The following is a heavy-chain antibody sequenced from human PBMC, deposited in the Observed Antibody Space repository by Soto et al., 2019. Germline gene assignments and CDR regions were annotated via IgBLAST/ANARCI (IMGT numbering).Heavy chain of an antibody. V-gene: IGHV3-23*01. CDR2: IGGGDNHR. CDR1: GFTFSISA. CDR3: AREERPPYNGLDV. Sequence: GGSLRLSCAASGFTFSISAMSWVRQAPGKGLEWVSGIGGGDNHRYYAGSVKGRFTISRDNSKNTLYLQMNSLRLEDTAVYFCAREERPPYNGLDVWGQGTTVTVSS. J-gene: IGHJ6*02. D-gene: IGHD1-1*01.